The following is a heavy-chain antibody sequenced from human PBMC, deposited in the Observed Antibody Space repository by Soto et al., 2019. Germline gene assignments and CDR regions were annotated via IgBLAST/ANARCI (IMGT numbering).Heavy chain of an antibody. V-gene: IGHV4-30-4*01. CDR1: GASVTSGDYY. CDR3: ARGGLYDLWSGLFD. J-gene: IGHJ4*02. D-gene: IGHD3-3*01. Sequence: QAQLQESGPGLVRPSQTLSLSCSVSGASVTSGDYYWNWIRQTPGTGLEWLGYMHDSGTTSYNPSLTSRVTISIDTSKHQFSLKLTSVSAADTAVYFCARGGLYDLWSGLFDWGQGIRVTVSS. CDR2: MHDSGTT.